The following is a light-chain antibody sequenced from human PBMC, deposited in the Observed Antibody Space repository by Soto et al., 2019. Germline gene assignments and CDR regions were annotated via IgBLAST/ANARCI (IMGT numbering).Light chain of an antibody. CDR3: QQYGSSPLLT. V-gene: IGKV3-20*01. CDR2: GAS. J-gene: IGKJ3*01. Sequence: EIVLTQSPGTLSLSPGERATLSCRASQSVSSSYLAWYQQKPGQAPRLLIYGASSRATGIPDRFSGSGSGTDFTLTISRLEPEDFEVYYCQQYGSSPLLTFGTGTKVDIK. CDR1: QSVSSSY.